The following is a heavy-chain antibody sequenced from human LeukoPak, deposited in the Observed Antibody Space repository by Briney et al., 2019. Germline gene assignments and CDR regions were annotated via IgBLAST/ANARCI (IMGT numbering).Heavy chain of an antibody. V-gene: IGHV3-9*01. CDR3: AKDMSP. J-gene: IGHJ5*02. CDR2: ISWNSASI. Sequence: RSGGSLRLSCAASGFTFDDYAMHWVRQAPGKGLEWVSGISWNSASITYADSVKGRFTISRDNAKNSLYLQLNGLRAEDTAFYYCAKDMSPWGQGTRVTVSS. CDR1: GFTFDDYA.